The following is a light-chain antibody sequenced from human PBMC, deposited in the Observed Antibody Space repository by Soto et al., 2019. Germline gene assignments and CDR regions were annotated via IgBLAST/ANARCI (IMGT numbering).Light chain of an antibody. CDR3: QQHSTWPPIT. Sequence: EIGLSLSPATLSLSKGARATLSCRASQSVSSYLAWYQQKPGQAPRLLIYDASDRATGIPGRFSGSGSGTDFTLTISSLEPEDFAVYYCQQHSTWPPITFGQGTLLAIK. V-gene: IGKV3-11*01. CDR1: QSVSSY. J-gene: IGKJ5*01. CDR2: DAS.